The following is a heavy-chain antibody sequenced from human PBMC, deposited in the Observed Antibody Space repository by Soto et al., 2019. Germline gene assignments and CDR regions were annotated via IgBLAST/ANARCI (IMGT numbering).Heavy chain of an antibody. V-gene: IGHV4-31*03. Sequence: QVQLQESGPGLVKPSQTLSLTCTVSGGSISSGGYYWSWIRQHPGKGLEWIGYIYYSGSTYYNPSLKSRVTISVDTSKNQFSRELSSVTAADTAVYYCARGECSTSCYLNYWGQGTLVTVSS. J-gene: IGHJ4*02. CDR3: ARGECSTSCYLNY. D-gene: IGHD2-2*01. CDR1: GGSISSGGYY. CDR2: IYYSGST.